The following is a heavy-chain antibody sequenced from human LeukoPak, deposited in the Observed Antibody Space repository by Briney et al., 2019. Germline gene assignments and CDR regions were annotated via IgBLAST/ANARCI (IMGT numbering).Heavy chain of an antibody. V-gene: IGHV3-30*18. Sequence: GRSLRLSCAASGFTLSSYGMHWVRQAPGKGLEWVAVISYDGSNKYYADSVKGRFTISRDNSKNTLYLQMNSLRAEDTAVYYCAKWAAAGTRYYYYGMDVWGQGTTVTVSS. CDR1: GFTLSSYG. J-gene: IGHJ6*02. CDR3: AKWAAAGTRYYYYGMDV. D-gene: IGHD6-13*01. CDR2: ISYDGSNK.